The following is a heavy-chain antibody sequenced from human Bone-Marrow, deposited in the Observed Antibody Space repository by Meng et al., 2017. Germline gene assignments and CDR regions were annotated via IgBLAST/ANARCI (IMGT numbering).Heavy chain of an antibody. CDR2: ISSSGSTI. V-gene: IGHV3-11*04. J-gene: IGHJ4*02. CDR1: GFTFSDYY. CDR3: ARDPDYGGNHFDY. Sequence: GGSLRLSCAASGFTFSDYYMSWIRQAPGKGLEWVSYISSSGSTIYHADSVKGRFTISRDNAKNSLYLQMNSLRAEDTAVYYCARDPDYGGNHFDYWGQGTLVTVSS. D-gene: IGHD4-23*01.